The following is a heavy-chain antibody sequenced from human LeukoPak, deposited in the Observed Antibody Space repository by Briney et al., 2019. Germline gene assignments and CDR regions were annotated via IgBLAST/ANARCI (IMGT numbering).Heavy chain of an antibody. J-gene: IGHJ6*03. Sequence: SETLSLTCTVSGGSISSYYWSWIRQPAGKGLEWIGRIYTSGSTNYNPSLKSRVTMSVDTSKNQFSLKRSSVTAADTAVYYCARVAPGGSYRYYYYYMDVWGKGTTVTVSS. D-gene: IGHD1-26*01. V-gene: IGHV4-4*07. CDR3: ARVAPGGSYRYYYYYMDV. CDR2: IYTSGST. CDR1: GGSISSYY.